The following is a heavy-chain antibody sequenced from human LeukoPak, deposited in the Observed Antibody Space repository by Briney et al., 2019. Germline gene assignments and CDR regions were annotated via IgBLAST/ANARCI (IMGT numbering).Heavy chain of an antibody. Sequence: SETLSLTCTVSGFSISSGYYWGWIRQPPGKGLEWIGSISHSGSTYYNPSLKSRLTISLHTSKNQFSLKLTSVTAADTAVYYCAREGDVVGATIASWGQGTLVTVSS. D-gene: IGHD1-26*01. CDR3: AREGDVVGATIAS. CDR2: ISHSGST. CDR1: GFSISSGYY. V-gene: IGHV4-38-2*02. J-gene: IGHJ4*02.